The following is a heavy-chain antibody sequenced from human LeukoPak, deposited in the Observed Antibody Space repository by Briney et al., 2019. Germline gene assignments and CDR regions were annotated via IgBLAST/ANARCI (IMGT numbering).Heavy chain of an antibody. V-gene: IGHV1-69*13. CDR3: ARAPNPYCSGGSCLPFPFNFDY. CDR2: IIPIFGTA. D-gene: IGHD2-15*01. Sequence: GASVKVSCKASGYTFTSYGISWVRQAPGQGLEWMGGIIPIFGTANYAQKFQGRVTITADESTSTAYMELSSLRSEDTAVYYCARAPNPYCSGGSCLPFPFNFDYWGQGTLVTVSS. J-gene: IGHJ4*02. CDR1: GYTFTSYG.